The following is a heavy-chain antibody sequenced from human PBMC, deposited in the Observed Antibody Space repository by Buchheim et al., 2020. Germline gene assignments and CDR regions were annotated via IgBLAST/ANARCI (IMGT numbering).Heavy chain of an antibody. CDR3: ARDRGRGTYYYYGMDV. D-gene: IGHD1-1*01. J-gene: IGHJ6*02. CDR1: GGSISSGDYY. V-gene: IGHV4-30-4*01. Sequence: QVQLQESGPGLVKPSQTLSLTCTVSGGSISSGDYYWSWIRQPPGKGLEWIGYIYYSGSTYYNPSLKSRVTISVDTSKTQFSRKLSSVTAADTAVYYCARDRGRGTYYYYGMDVWGQGTT. CDR2: IYYSGST.